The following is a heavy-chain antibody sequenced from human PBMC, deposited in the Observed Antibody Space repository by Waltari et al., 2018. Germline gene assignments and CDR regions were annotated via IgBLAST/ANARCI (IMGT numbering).Heavy chain of an antibody. D-gene: IGHD3-10*02. Sequence: QVQLQESGPGLVKPSQTLSLTCTVFGGSIKSGSYYWTWIRLPAGTGLEWIGRLHTRGKTDYNPSLKSRVTISLDTSSNQFSLRMTSVTAADTSVYYCAQGFSPDWYVLPTEMFHVWGQGTTVIVSS. CDR1: GGSIKSGSYY. V-gene: IGHV4-61*02. J-gene: IGHJ3*01. CDR3: AQGFSPDWYVLPTEMFHV. CDR2: LHTRGKT.